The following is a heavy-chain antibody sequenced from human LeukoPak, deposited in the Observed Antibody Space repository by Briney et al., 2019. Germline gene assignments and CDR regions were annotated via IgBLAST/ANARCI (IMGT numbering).Heavy chain of an antibody. V-gene: IGHV4-59*01. D-gene: IGHD2-21*02. J-gene: IGHJ4*02. CDR1: GCTISSYY. Sequence: SETLTLTCTASGCTISSYYWSWIRQPPGKGLEWIGYIYYSGGTNYNPSLKSRVTISVDTSKNQFSLKLSSVTAADTAVYYCARDEGDHSFDYWGQGTLVTVSS. CDR2: IYYSGGT. CDR3: ARDEGDHSFDY.